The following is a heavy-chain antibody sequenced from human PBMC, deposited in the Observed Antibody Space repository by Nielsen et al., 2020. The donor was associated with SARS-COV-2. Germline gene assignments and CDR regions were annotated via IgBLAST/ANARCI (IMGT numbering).Heavy chain of an antibody. CDR3: SRYSTSMGYYSGMDV. CDR2: IRSKANGGTT. Sequence: GESLKISCTASGFTFGDYIMSWFRQAPGKGLEWVGFIRSKANGGTTEYAASVKGRFIISRDDSKSIAYLQMNSLKTEDTAVYYCSRYSTSMGYYSGMDVWGQGTTVTVSS. V-gene: IGHV3-49*03. J-gene: IGHJ6*02. CDR1: GFTFGDYI. D-gene: IGHD6-6*01.